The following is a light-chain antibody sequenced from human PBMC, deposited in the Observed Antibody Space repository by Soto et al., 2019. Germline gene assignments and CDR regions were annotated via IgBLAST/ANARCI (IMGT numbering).Light chain of an antibody. CDR1: RSNIGAGYD. J-gene: IGLJ3*02. CDR3: QSFDSNLSGWV. V-gene: IGLV1-40*01. Sequence: QSVLTQPPSVSGAPGQRVTISCIGSRSNIGAGYDVHWYQQLPATAPKLLVSGNTNRPSGVPDRFSGSKSGTSASLAITGLQAEDEADYYCQSFDSNLSGWVFGEGTKLTVL. CDR2: GNT.